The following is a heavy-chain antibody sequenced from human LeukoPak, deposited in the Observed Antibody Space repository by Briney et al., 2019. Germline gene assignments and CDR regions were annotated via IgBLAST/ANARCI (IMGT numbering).Heavy chain of an antibody. V-gene: IGHV3-21*01. Sequence: KSGGSLRLSCAASGFTFSSYSMNWVRQAPGKGLEWVSSISSSSSYIYYADSVKGRFTISRDNAKNSLYLQMNSLRAEDTAVYYCARVRWGVRGVHPTVYYYYYMDVWGKGTTVTISS. CDR3: ARVRWGVRGVHPTVYYYYYMDV. D-gene: IGHD3-10*01. J-gene: IGHJ6*03. CDR1: GFTFSSYS. CDR2: ISSSSSYI.